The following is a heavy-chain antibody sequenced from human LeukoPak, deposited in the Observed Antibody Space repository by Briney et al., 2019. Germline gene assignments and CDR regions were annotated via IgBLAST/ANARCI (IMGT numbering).Heavy chain of an antibody. V-gene: IGHV3-74*01. D-gene: IGHD6-25*01. Sequence: PGGSLRLSCSASGFTLSPYWMHWVRQAPGKGLVWVARINSDGSSTTYADSVKGRFTISRDNTKNTLYLQMNSLRAEDTAVYYCAGGYGSGGNFDYWGQGTLVTVSS. CDR1: GFTLSPYW. J-gene: IGHJ4*02. CDR2: INSDGSST. CDR3: AGGYGSGGNFDY.